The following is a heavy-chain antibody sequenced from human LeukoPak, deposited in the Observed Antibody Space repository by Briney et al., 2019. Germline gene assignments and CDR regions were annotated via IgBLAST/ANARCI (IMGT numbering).Heavy chain of an antibody. Sequence: PSETLSLTCAVYGGSFSGYYWSWIRQPPGKGLEWVGEINHSGSTNYNPSLKSRVTRSVDTSKNQFSLKLSSVTAADTAVYYCARARMITFGGVIVGGYYYYMDVWGKGTTVTISS. J-gene: IGHJ6*03. D-gene: IGHD3-16*02. CDR1: GGSFSGYY. V-gene: IGHV4-34*01. CDR2: INHSGST. CDR3: ARARMITFGGVIVGGYYYYMDV.